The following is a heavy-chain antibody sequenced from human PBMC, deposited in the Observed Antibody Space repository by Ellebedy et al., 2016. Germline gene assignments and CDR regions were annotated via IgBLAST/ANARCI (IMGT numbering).Heavy chain of an antibody. Sequence: SETLSLTXAVYGGSFSGYYWSWIRQPPGKGLEWIGEINHSGGTNYNPSLKSRVTISVDTSKNQFSLKLRSVTAADTAVYYCARSGGHSSTWFLRKGLDYWGQGTLVTVSS. CDR3: ARSGGHSSTWFLRKGLDY. CDR2: INHSGGT. CDR1: GGSFSGYY. J-gene: IGHJ4*02. D-gene: IGHD6-13*01. V-gene: IGHV4-34*01.